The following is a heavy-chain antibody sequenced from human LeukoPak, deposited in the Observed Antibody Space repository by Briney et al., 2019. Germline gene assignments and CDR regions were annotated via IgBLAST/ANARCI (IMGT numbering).Heavy chain of an antibody. CDR1: GGTFSSYG. CDR2: IIPILGIT. V-gene: IGHV1-69*04. D-gene: IGHD6-19*01. Sequence: SVKVSRKASGGTFSSYGITWVRQAPGQGLEWVGRIIPILGITNYAQKFQGRVTITADKSTSTAYMEVSSLRSEDTAVYYCARGPSSNGFFYYFDYWGQGTLVTVSS. J-gene: IGHJ4*02. CDR3: ARGPSSNGFFYYFDY.